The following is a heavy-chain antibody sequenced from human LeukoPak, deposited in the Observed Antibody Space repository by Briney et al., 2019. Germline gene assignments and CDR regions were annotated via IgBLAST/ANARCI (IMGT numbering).Heavy chain of an antibody. Sequence: GRCLRLSCAASGFTFSSYGMDWVRQAPGKGLEWVAVIWYDGSNKYYADSVKGRFTISRDNSKNTLYLQMNSLRAEDTAVYYCAKGSGSGWYGWFAPWGQGTLVTVSS. CDR2: IWYDGSNK. D-gene: IGHD6-19*01. CDR1: GFTFSSYG. CDR3: AKGSGSGWYGWFAP. V-gene: IGHV3-33*06. J-gene: IGHJ5*02.